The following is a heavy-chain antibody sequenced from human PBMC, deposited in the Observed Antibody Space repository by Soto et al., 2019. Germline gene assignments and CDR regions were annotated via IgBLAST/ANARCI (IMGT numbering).Heavy chain of an antibody. CDR1: GFIFSSYN. Sequence: GGSLRLSCAASGFIFSSYNMNWVRQAPGKGLEWVSSISSSGSYIFYADSVKGRFTISRDNAKNSLFLQMDSLRAEDTAVYYCAWEGYSSENTVPPPWFAPRGQGTLVTVSS. CDR2: ISSSGSYI. D-gene: IGHD2-21*01. J-gene: IGHJ5*02. CDR3: AWEGYSSENTVPPPWFAP. V-gene: IGHV3-21*01.